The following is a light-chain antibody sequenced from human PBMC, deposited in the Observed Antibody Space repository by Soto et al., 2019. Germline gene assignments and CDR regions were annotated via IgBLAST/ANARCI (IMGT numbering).Light chain of an antibody. CDR3: QQYGTSPIT. CDR1: QTVSSY. J-gene: IGKJ5*01. V-gene: IGKV3-20*01. CDR2: GAS. Sequence: ENVLTQSAGTLSLSPGERATLSCRASQTVSSYLTWYQQRPGQAPRLLIYGASMRATGIPDRFSGSGSGTDFTPTISRLEPGDFALYYCQQYGTSPITFGQGTRLEIK.